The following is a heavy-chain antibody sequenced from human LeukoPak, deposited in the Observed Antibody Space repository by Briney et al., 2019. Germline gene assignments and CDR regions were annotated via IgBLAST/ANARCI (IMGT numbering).Heavy chain of an antibody. CDR2: ISGSGGST. V-gene: IGHV3-23*01. CDR3: AKDTSYTLAAAGLIDY. J-gene: IGHJ4*02. Sequence: GGSLRLSCAASGFTFSSYAMGWVRQAPGKGLEWVPAISGSGGSTYYADSVKGRFTISRDNSKNTLYLQMNSLRAEDTAVYYCAKDTSYTLAAAGLIDYWGQGTLVTVSS. D-gene: IGHD6-13*01. CDR1: GFTFSSYA.